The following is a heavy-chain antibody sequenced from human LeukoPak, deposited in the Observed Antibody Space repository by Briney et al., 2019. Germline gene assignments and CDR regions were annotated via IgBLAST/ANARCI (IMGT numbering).Heavy chain of an antibody. CDR3: ARDLGYGALDP. CDR1: GFTFSTYW. J-gene: IGHJ5*02. Sequence: GGSLRLSCAASGFTFSTYWMNWVRQAPGKGLEWVALINPDGSQTNYVDSVRGRFTISRDNAENSLYLQMNSRRAEDTAVYYCARDLGYGALDPWGQGTLVTVSS. D-gene: IGHD4-17*01. V-gene: IGHV3-7*01. CDR2: INPDGSQT.